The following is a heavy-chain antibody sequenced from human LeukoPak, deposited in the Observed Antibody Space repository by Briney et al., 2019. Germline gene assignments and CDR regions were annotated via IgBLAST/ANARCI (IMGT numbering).Heavy chain of an antibody. D-gene: IGHD3-22*01. J-gene: IGHJ4*02. V-gene: IGHV3-21*01. CDR2: ISSSSSYI. CDR3: ARDDHDSSGYYGYYFDY. CDR1: GFTFSSYS. Sequence: GGSLRLSCTASGFTFSSYSMNWVRQAPGKGLEWVSSISSSSSYIYYADSVKGRFTISRDNAKNSLYLQMNSLRAEDTAVYYCARDDHDSSGYYGYYFDYWGQGTLVTVSS.